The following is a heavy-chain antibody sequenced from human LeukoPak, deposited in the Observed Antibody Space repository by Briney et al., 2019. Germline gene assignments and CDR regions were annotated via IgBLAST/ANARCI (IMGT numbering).Heavy chain of an antibody. CDR1: GYTFTSYD. V-gene: IGHV1-8*01. CDR2: MNPNSGNT. J-gene: IGHJ3*02. Sequence: GASVTVSCKASGYTFTSYDINWVRQATGQGLEWMGWMNPNSGNTGYAQKFQGRVTMTRDTSISTAYMELSRLRSDDTAVYYCAGAYCGGDCYSGRAFDIWGQGTMVTVSS. D-gene: IGHD2-21*02. CDR3: AGAYCGGDCYSGRAFDI.